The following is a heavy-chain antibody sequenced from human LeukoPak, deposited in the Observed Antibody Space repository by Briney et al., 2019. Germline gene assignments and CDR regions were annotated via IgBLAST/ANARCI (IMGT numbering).Heavy chain of an antibody. CDR1: GYTFTSYD. CDR3: ARASGSYYPFDY. Sequence: ASVSVSRKTSGYTFTSYDISWVRQAPGQGLEWMGWISAYNGNTNYAQKLQGRVTMTTDTSTSTAYMELRSLRSDDTAVYYCARASGSYYPFDYWGQGTLVTVSS. J-gene: IGHJ4*02. V-gene: IGHV1-18*01. CDR2: ISAYNGNT. D-gene: IGHD1-26*01.